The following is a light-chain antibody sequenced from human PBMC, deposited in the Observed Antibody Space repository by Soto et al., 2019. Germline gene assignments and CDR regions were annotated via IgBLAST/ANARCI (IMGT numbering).Light chain of an antibody. Sequence: SYELTQPPSVSVAPGKTAGITCGGDNIGTRSVHWYQQRPGQAPVLVVYYDNDRPSGIPERFSGSNSGNTATLTINGVEAGDEADYYCQVWDFRRDHPVFGGGPKLTVL. CDR2: YDN. CDR3: QVWDFRRDHPV. CDR1: NIGTRS. V-gene: IGLV3-21*04. J-gene: IGLJ2*01.